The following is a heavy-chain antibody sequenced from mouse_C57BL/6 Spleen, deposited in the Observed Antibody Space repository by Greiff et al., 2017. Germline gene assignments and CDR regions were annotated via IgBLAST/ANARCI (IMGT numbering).Heavy chain of an antibody. CDR3: ARWGDYYGSSYNYFDY. V-gene: IGHV1-81*01. CDR2: IYPRSGNT. J-gene: IGHJ2*01. Sequence: QVQLKQSGAELARPGASVKLSCKASGYTFTSYGISWVKQRTGQGLEWIGEIYPRSGNTYYNEKFKGKATLTADKSSSTAYMELRSLTSEDSAVYFCARWGDYYGSSYNYFDYWGQGTTLTVSS. D-gene: IGHD1-1*01. CDR1: GYTFTSYG.